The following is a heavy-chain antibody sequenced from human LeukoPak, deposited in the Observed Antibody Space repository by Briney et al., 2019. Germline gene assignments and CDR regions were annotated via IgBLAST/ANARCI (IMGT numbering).Heavy chain of an antibody. Sequence: PSETLSLTCTVSGGSISSSSYYWGWIRKPPGKGLEWIGSIYYSGSTYYNPSLKSRVTISVDTSKNQFSLKLSSVTAADTAVYYYARHGFRFLEWLDYWYFDLWGRGTLVTVSS. CDR3: ARHGFRFLEWLDYWYFDL. V-gene: IGHV4-39*01. D-gene: IGHD3-3*01. J-gene: IGHJ2*01. CDR1: GGSISSSSYY. CDR2: IYYSGST.